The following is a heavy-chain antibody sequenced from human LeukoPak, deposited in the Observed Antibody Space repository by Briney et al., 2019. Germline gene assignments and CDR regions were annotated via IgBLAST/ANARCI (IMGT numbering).Heavy chain of an antibody. CDR2: ISGSGGST. CDR1: GFTFSSYG. V-gene: IGHV3-23*01. J-gene: IGHJ5*02. D-gene: IGHD3-22*01. Sequence: GGSLRLSCAASGFTFSSYGMSWVRQAPGKGLGWVSAISGSGGSTYYADSVKGRFTISRDNSKNTLYLQMNSLRAEDTAVYYCAGWYDSNGYAWGQGTLVAVSS. CDR3: AGWYDSNGYA.